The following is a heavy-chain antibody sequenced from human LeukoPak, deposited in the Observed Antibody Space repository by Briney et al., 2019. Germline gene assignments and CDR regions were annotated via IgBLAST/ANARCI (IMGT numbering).Heavy chain of an antibody. CDR2: ISWNSGSI. Sequence: GGSLRLSCAASGFTFDDYAMHWVRQAPGKGLEWVSGISWNSGSIGYADSVKSRFTISRDNAKNSLYLQMNSLRAEDTALYYCAKDIGPVIAAAGPWGYFDYWGQGTLVTVSS. CDR1: GFTFDDYA. V-gene: IGHV3-9*01. CDR3: AKDIGPVIAAAGPWGYFDY. J-gene: IGHJ4*02. D-gene: IGHD6-13*01.